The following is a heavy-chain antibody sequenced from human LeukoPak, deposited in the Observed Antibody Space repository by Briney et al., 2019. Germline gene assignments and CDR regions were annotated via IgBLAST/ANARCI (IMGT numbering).Heavy chain of an antibody. V-gene: IGHV3-15*01. CDR3: TTENYDDSSGYYSDAFDI. CDR2: IKRKTDGGTT. Sequence: GGSLRLSCAASGLTFSNAWMSWVRQAPGEGLEWVGRIKRKTDGGTTDYAAPVKGRFTISRDDSKNTLYLQMNSLKTEDTAVYYCTTENYDDSSGYYSDAFDIWGQGTMVTVSS. D-gene: IGHD3-22*01. CDR1: GLTFSNAW. J-gene: IGHJ3*02.